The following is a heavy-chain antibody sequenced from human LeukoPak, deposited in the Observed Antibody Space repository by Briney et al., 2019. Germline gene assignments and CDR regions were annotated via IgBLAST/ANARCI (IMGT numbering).Heavy chain of an antibody. CDR3: ARRKTMVRGVLDY. V-gene: IGHV4-39*07. CDR2: IYYSGST. Sequence: PSETLSLTCTVSGGSISSSSYYWGWIRQPPGKGLEWIGSIYYSGSTYYNPSLKSRVTISVDTSKNQFSLKLSSVTAADTAVYYCARRKTMVRGVLDYWGQGTLVTVSS. CDR1: GGSISSSSYY. D-gene: IGHD3-10*01. J-gene: IGHJ4*02.